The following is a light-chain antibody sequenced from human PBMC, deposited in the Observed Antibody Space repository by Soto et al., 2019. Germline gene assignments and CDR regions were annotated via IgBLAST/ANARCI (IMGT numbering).Light chain of an antibody. Sequence: DIQMTQSPTSLSASVGDRVTITCRASQGIRNFVAWYQQKPGKPPKLLIYAASTLQSGVPSRFSGSGSGTGFTLTINSLQPEDVATYSCQKYSSVPVFGPGTKVEI. CDR2: AAS. CDR1: QGIRNF. J-gene: IGKJ3*01. V-gene: IGKV1-27*01. CDR3: QKYSSVPV.